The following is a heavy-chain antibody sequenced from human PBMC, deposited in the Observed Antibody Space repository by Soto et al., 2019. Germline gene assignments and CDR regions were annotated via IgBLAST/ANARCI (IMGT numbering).Heavy chain of an antibody. D-gene: IGHD6-13*01. CDR1: GGSFSNYY. V-gene: IGHV4-34*01. CDR2: INHSGST. CDR3: ASNPLGYSENY. Sequence: LETVSLTCGVYGGSFSNYYWSWIRQPPGKGLEWIGEINHSGSTNYNPSLKSRVTISVDTSKNQISLKLSSVTAADAAVYYCASNPLGYSENYWGQGTLVTVSS. J-gene: IGHJ4*02.